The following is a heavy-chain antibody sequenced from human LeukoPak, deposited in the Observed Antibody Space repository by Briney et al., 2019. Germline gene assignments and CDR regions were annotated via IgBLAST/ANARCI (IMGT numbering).Heavy chain of an antibody. CDR1: GFIFSPYA. CDR3: ATEVGGPMFDY. D-gene: IGHD3-10*01. Sequence: GGSLRLSCAASGFIFSPYAMSWVRQAPGKGLEWVAGIAGGDDRFYADSVKGRFSISRDNSKNIVYLQMNSLRAEDTAVYYCATEVGGPMFDYWGQGTLVTVSS. V-gene: IGHV3-23*01. CDR2: IAGGDDR. J-gene: IGHJ4*02.